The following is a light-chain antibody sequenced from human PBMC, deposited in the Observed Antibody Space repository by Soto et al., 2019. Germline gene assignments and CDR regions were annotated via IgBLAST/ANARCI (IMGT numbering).Light chain of an antibody. V-gene: IGKV1-39*01. CDR1: QSISNY. CDR2: AAS. J-gene: IGKJ5*01. CDR3: HQSYSFPPT. Sequence: DIQMTQSPSSLSASVGDRVTVTCRASQSISNYLNWYQQKPGKAPKLLIYAASSLQSGVPSRFSGSGSGTDFTLTISSLQPEDFATYYCHQSYSFPPTFGQGTRLEIK.